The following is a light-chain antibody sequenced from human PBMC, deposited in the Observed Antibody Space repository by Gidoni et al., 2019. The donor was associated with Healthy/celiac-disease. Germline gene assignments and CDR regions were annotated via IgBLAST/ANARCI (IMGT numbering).Light chain of an antibody. CDR2: AAS. Sequence: AIRMTQSPSSLSASTGDRVTITCRASQGISRYLAWYQQKPGKAPKLLIYAASTLQSGVPSRFSGRGSGTDFTLTISCLQSEDFATYYCQQYYSYPWTFGQGTKVEIK. CDR1: QGISRY. V-gene: IGKV1-8*01. J-gene: IGKJ1*01. CDR3: QQYYSYPWT.